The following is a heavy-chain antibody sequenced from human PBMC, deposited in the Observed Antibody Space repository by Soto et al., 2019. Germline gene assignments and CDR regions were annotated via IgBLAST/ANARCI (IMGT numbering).Heavy chain of an antibody. CDR1: GFTFSSYA. CDR2: ISYDGSNK. D-gene: IGHD5-18*01. V-gene: IGHV3-30-3*01. J-gene: IGHJ6*02. CDR3: ARDPIQPITGYYYGMDV. Sequence: QVQLVESGGGVVQPGRSLRLSCAASGFTFSSYAMHWVRQAPGKGLEWVAVISYDGSNKYYADSVKGRFTISRDNSKNTLYLQMNSLRAEDTAVYYCARDPIQPITGYYYGMDVWGQGTTVTVSS.